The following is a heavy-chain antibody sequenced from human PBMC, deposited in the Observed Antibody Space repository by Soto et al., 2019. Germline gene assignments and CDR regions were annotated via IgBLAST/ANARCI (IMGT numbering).Heavy chain of an antibody. CDR2: INGDGGTT. CDR1: GFSFSSYW. Sequence: EVQLVESGGGLVQPGGSLRLSCAASGFSFSSYWMRWVRQAPGKGLEWVSRINGDGGTTNYADSVKGRFTSSRDNAKNTLFLQMSSLRVEDAAVYYCARVGGSSWHWGQGTLVTVSS. V-gene: IGHV3-74*01. CDR3: ARVGGSSWH. J-gene: IGHJ4*02. D-gene: IGHD6-6*01.